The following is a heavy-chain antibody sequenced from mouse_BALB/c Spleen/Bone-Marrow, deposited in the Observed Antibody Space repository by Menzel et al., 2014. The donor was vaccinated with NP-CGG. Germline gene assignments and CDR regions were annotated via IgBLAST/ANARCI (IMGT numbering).Heavy chain of an antibody. D-gene: IGHD1-1*01. CDR2: IDPANGNT. CDR3: AMYYYGSSLFAY. Sequence: VQLQQSGAELVKPGASVKLSCTASGFNIKDTYMHWVKQRPEQGLEWIGRIDPANGNTKYDPKFQGKATITADTSSNTAYLQLRSLTSEDTAVYYCAMYYYGSSLFAYWGQGTLVTVS. CDR1: GFNIKDTY. V-gene: IGHV14-3*02. J-gene: IGHJ3*01.